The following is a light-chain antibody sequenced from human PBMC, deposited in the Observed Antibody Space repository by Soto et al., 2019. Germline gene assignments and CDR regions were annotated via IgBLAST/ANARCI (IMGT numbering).Light chain of an antibody. CDR2: DVS. CDR1: SSDVGGYNY. J-gene: IGLJ2*01. CDR3: CSYAGSNTFHVV. V-gene: IGLV2-11*01. Sequence: QSALTQPRSVSGSPGQSVTISCTGTSSDVGGYNYVSWYQQHPGKAPKLMIYDVSKRPSGVPDRFSGSKSGNTASLTISGLQAEDEADYYCCSYAGSNTFHVVFGEGTKLTVL.